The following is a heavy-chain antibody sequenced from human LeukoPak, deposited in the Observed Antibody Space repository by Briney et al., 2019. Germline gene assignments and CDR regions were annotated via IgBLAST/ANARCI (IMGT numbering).Heavy chain of an antibody. D-gene: IGHD3-10*01. Sequence: GGSLRLSCAASGFTFSSYAMHWVRQAPGKGLEYVSAISSNGGSTYYANSVKGRFTISRDNSKNTLYLQMGSLRAEDMAVYYCARLVRGLDYWGQGTLVTVSS. J-gene: IGHJ4*02. CDR2: ISSNGGST. CDR3: ARLVRGLDY. V-gene: IGHV3-64*01. CDR1: GFTFSSYA.